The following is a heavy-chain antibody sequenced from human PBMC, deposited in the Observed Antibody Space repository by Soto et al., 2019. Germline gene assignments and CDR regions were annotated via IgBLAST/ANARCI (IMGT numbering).Heavy chain of an antibody. Sequence: EVQLVESGGGLVKPGGSLRLSCAASGFTFSSYSMNWVRQAPGKGLEWVSSISSSSSYIYYADSVKGRFTISRDNAKNSLYLQMNSLRAEDTAVYYCARYYGSGSFYYYYGMDVWGQGTTVTVSS. CDR3: ARYYGSGSFYYYYGMDV. D-gene: IGHD3-10*01. CDR1: GFTFSSYS. V-gene: IGHV3-21*01. J-gene: IGHJ6*02. CDR2: ISSSSSYI.